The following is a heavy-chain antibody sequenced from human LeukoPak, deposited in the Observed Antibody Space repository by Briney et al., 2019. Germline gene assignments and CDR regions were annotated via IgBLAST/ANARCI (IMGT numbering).Heavy chain of an antibody. CDR3: ARIHPANWNPFNWFDP. CDR2: IYYSGST. Sequence: LETLSLTCTVSGGSISSSSYYWGWIRQPPGKGLEWIGTIYYSGSTFYKPSLTSRVTISVDTSKNQFSLKLSSVTAADTAIYYCARIHPANWNPFNWFDPWGQGTPVTVSS. V-gene: IGHV4-39*01. J-gene: IGHJ5*02. D-gene: IGHD1-1*01. CDR1: GGSISSSSYY.